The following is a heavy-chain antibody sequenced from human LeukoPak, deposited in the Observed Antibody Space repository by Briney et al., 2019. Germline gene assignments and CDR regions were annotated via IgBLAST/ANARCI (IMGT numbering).Heavy chain of an antibody. J-gene: IGHJ4*02. CDR3: ARHRCSSTTCSFDS. Sequence: GESLRLSCAASGFTFNNYAMTWVRQTPGKGPEWVSPISWKGDTTAYAESVRGRFTISRDNAKNSLYLHMNSLRPEDTAFYHCARHRCSSTTCSFDSWGQGSLVTVSS. V-gene: IGHV3-20*01. D-gene: IGHD2-2*01. CDR1: GFTFNNYA. CDR2: ISWKGDTT.